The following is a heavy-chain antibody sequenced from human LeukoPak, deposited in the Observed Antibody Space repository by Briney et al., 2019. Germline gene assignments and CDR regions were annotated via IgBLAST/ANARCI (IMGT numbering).Heavy chain of an antibody. J-gene: IGHJ4*02. V-gene: IGHV1-2*02. CDR3: ARTSDFDY. CDR2: INPNTGGT. CDR1: GYIFTAYY. Sequence: ASVKVSCKASGYIFTAYYIHWVRQAPGQGFEWMGWINPNTGGTNYTQKFQGRVTMTRDTSISTAYMELSRLRSDDTAVYYCARTSDFDYWGQGTLVTVSS.